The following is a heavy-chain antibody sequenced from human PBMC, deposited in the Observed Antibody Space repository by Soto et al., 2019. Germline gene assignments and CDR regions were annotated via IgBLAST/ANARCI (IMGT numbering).Heavy chain of an antibody. V-gene: IGHV3-21*01. CDR2: ISSSSSYI. J-gene: IGHJ4*02. CDR1: GFTFSIYS. D-gene: IGHD2-21*01. Sequence: GSLRLSCAASGFTFSIYSMNWVRQAPGKGLEWVSSISSSSSYIYYADSVKGRFTISRDNAKNSLYLQMNSLRAEDTAVYYCARGILLGGYYFDYWGQGTLVTVSS. CDR3: ARGILLGGYYFDY.